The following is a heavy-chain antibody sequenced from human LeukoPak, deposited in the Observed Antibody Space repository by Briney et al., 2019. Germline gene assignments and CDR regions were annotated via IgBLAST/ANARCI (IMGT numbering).Heavy chain of an antibody. D-gene: IGHD3-22*01. CDR1: GGTFSSYA. CDR3: ARTALRGNYDSSGYYYGNIDY. J-gene: IGHJ4*02. Sequence: ASVKVSCKASGGTFSSYAISWVRQAPGQGLEWMGGIIPIFGTANYAQKFQGRVTITTDESMSTAYMELSSLRSEDTAVYYCARTALRGNYDSSGYYYGNIDYWGQGTLVTLSS. V-gene: IGHV1-69*05. CDR2: IIPIFGTA.